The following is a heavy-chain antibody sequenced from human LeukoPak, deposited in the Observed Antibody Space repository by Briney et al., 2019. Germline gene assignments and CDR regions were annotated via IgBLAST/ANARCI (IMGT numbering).Heavy chain of an antibody. V-gene: IGHV4-4*02. J-gene: IGHJ4*02. CDR1: GDSINSLDL. CDR2: MYLSGTT. D-gene: IGHD3-22*01. Sequence: KSSETLSLTCTVSGDSINSLDLWSWVRQPPGKGLEWIGEMYLSGTTRSNPSVKSRVTISIDKSKNQFFLNLSSVTAADTAVYYCAGLVGRYSSGLYYYYFDYWGQGTLVTVSS. CDR3: AGLVGRYSSGLYYYYFDY.